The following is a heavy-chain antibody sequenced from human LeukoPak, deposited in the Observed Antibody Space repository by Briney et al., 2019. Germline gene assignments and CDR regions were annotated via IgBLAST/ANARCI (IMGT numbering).Heavy chain of an antibody. J-gene: IGHJ4*02. D-gene: IGHD6-19*01. Sequence: PGGSLRLSCAVSGFAFGSEAMSWVRQSPARGLEWVASISPGGGTTYYADYVKGRFTISRDNSKNSLFVQMNSLRAEDTALYYCAKDQSPKLTGYRSGCRPLDYWGQGTLVTVSS. CDR2: ISPGGGTT. CDR3: AKDQSPKLTGYRSGCRPLDY. V-gene: IGHV3-23*01. CDR1: GFAFGSEA.